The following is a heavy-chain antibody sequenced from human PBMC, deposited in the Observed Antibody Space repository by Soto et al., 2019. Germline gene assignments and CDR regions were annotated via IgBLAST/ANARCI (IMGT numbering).Heavy chain of an antibody. D-gene: IGHD1-26*01. Sequence: QVQLVQSGAEVKTPGSSVKVSCKASGGTFSSYSINWVRQAPGQGLEWMGEIIPIFGTANYAQKLQVRVTMSADESTSTAYMELSSLRSEDTAVFYCARDGGRHSGGIDYWGQGTLV. CDR3: ARDGGRHSGGIDY. J-gene: IGHJ4*02. CDR1: GGTFSSYS. V-gene: IGHV1-69*01. CDR2: IIPIFGTA.